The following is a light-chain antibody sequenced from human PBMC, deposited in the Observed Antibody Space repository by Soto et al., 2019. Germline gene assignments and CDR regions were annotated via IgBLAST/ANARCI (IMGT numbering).Light chain of an antibody. V-gene: IGKV3-20*01. Sequence: EIVLTQSPGTLSLSPGERATLSCRASQSVSANYLAWYQRKPGQAPRLLIYGASSRATDIPVRFSGSGSGADFTLNHHQTEPEEFSVLYWPQYGKSPPTVGQGAKGGN. J-gene: IGKJ1*01. CDR1: QSVSANY. CDR2: GAS. CDR3: PQYGKSPPT.